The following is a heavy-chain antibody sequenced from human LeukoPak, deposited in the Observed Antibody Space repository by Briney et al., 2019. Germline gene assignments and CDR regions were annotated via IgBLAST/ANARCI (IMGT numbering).Heavy chain of an antibody. CDR1: GYTFTSYY. D-gene: IGHD2-8*01. CDR2: ISSNGGST. V-gene: IGHV3-64*01. Sequence: ASVKVSCKASGYTFTSYYMHWVRQAPGEGLEYVSAISSNGGSTYYANSVKGRFTISGDNSKNTLYLQMGSLRAEDMAVYYCARGFYCTNGVCHFLDYWGQGTLVTVSS. CDR3: ARGFYCTNGVCHFLDY. J-gene: IGHJ4*02.